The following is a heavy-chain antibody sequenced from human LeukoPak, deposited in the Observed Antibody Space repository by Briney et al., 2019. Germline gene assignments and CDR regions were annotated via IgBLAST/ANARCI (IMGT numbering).Heavy chain of an antibody. V-gene: IGHV1-8*03. Sequence: GASVKVSCKASGYTFTTYDINWVRQATGQGLEWTGWMNPNSGYTGYAQKFQGRVTITRDTSISTAYMELSSLRSEDTAVYYCARVAGSIDYWGQGTLVTVSS. CDR1: GYTFTTYD. CDR3: ARVAGSIDY. J-gene: IGHJ4*02. D-gene: IGHD6-19*01. CDR2: MNPNSGYT.